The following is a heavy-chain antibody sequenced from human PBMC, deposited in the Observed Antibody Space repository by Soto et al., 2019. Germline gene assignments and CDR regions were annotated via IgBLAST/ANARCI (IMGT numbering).Heavy chain of an antibody. J-gene: IGHJ3*02. CDR2: INHSGST. CDR1: GGSFSGYY. V-gene: IGHV4-34*01. Sequence: QVQLQQWGAGLLKPSETLSLTCAVYGGSFSGYYWSWIRQPPGKGLEWIGEINHSGSTNYNPSLKSRVTISVDTSKNQFSLKLSSVTAADTAVYYCARGRITMVRGGRGAFDIWGQGTMVTVSS. CDR3: ARGRITMVRGGRGAFDI. D-gene: IGHD3-10*01.